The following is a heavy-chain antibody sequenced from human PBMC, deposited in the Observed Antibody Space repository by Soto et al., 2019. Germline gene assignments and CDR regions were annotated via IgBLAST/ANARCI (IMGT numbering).Heavy chain of an antibody. J-gene: IGHJ3*02. Sequence: ASVKVSCKASGYTFTSYGISWVRQAPGHGLEWMGWISAYNGNTNYAQKLQGRVTMTTDTSTSTAYMELRSLRSDDTAVYYCARDLGEWSNGDAFDIWGQGTMVTVSS. CDR3: ARDLGEWSNGDAFDI. CDR2: ISAYNGNT. D-gene: IGHD3-10*01. CDR1: GYTFTSYG. V-gene: IGHV1-18*04.